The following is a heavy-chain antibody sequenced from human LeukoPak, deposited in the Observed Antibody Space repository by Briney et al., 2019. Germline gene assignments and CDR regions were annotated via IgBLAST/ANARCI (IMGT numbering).Heavy chain of an antibody. CDR3: ARVSDSSGWSLFDY. Sequence: SVKVSCKASGGTFSSYAISWVRQAPGQGLEWMGGIIPIFDTANYAQKFQGRVTITADESTSTAYMELSSLGSEDTAVYYCARVSDSSGWSLFDYWGQGTLVTVSS. CDR2: IIPIFDTA. CDR1: GGTFSSYA. D-gene: IGHD6-19*01. V-gene: IGHV1-69*13. J-gene: IGHJ4*02.